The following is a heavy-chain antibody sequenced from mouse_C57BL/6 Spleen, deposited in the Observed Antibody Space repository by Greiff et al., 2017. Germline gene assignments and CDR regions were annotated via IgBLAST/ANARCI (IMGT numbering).Heavy chain of an antibody. D-gene: IGHD1-1*01. CDR3: ARWGNYYGSFYAMDD. CDR1: GFTFSDYG. Sequence: EVQRVESGGGLVKPGGSLKLSCAASGFTFSDYGMHWVRQAPEKGLEWVAYISSGSSTIYYADTVKGRFTISRDNAKNTLFLQMTSLRSEDTAMYYCARWGNYYGSFYAMDDWGQGTSVTVSS. CDR2: ISSGSSTI. J-gene: IGHJ4*01. V-gene: IGHV5-17*01.